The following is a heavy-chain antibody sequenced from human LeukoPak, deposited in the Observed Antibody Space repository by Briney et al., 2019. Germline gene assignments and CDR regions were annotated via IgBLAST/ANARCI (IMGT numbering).Heavy chain of an antibody. D-gene: IGHD6-19*01. Sequence: GGSPRLSCVASGFTFSTYEMKWVRQAPGKGLEWLSYIAGDGSEMYYADSVKGRFTISRDNAKSSVYLQMNSLRAEDTAVYYCARRYSSGWPIDYWGQGALVTVSS. CDR2: IAGDGSEM. V-gene: IGHV3-48*03. CDR3: ARRYSSGWPIDY. CDR1: GFTFSTYE. J-gene: IGHJ4*02.